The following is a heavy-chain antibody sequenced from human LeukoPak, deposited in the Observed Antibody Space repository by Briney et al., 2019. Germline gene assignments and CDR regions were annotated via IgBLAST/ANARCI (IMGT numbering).Heavy chain of an antibody. CDR3: ARDHCSSTSCYSDY. Sequence: GASVKVSCKASGYTFTSYGISWVRQAPGQGLEWMGWIRAYNGNTNYAQKLQGRVTMTTDTSTSTAYMELRSLRSDDTAVYYCARDHCSSTSCYSDYWGQGTLVTVSS. J-gene: IGHJ4*02. CDR1: GYTFTSYG. V-gene: IGHV1-18*04. D-gene: IGHD2-2*02. CDR2: IRAYNGNT.